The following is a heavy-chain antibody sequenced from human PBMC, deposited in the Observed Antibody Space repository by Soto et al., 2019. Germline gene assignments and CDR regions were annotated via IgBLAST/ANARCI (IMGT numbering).Heavy chain of an antibody. V-gene: IGHV3-20*04. CDR2: INWNGGST. Sequence: EVQLVESGGGVVRPGGSLRLSCAASGFTFDDYGMSWVRQAPGKGLEWVSGINWNGGSTGYADSVKGRFTISRDNAKNSLYLQMNSLRAEDTALYYCARVGIAAAMGQWLPQGYWGQGTLVTVSS. CDR1: GFTFDDYG. CDR3: ARVGIAAAMGQWLPQGY. J-gene: IGHJ4*02. D-gene: IGHD6-13*01.